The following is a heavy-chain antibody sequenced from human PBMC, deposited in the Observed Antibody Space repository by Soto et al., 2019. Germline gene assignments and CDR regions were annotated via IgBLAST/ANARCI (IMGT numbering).Heavy chain of an antibody. CDR3: ARGGGSDSFDY. D-gene: IGHD1-26*01. Sequence: SETLSLTCTVSGASITFGGYSWSWIRQTPGKGLEWIGYINHLETTFYNPSFESRLTLSIDRAKNQFSLKLHSMSAADRAVYFCARGGGSDSFDYWGQGILVTVS. CDR2: INHLETT. CDR1: GASITFGGYS. J-gene: IGHJ4*02. V-gene: IGHV4-30-2*01.